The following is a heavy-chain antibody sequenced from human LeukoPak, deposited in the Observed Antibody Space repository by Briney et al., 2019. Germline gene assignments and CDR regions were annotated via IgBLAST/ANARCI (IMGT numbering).Heavy chain of an antibody. CDR1: GYTFTGYY. V-gene: IGHV1-2*06. CDR2: INPNSGGT. J-gene: IGHJ4*02. D-gene: IGHD5-24*01. Sequence: GASVKVSCKASGYTFTGYYMHWVRQAPGQGLEWMGRINPNSGGTNYAQKFQGRGTMTRDTSISTAYMELSRLRSDDTAVYYCASSGRDGYNYRWGDFDYWGQGTLVTVSS. CDR3: ASSGRDGYNYRWGDFDY.